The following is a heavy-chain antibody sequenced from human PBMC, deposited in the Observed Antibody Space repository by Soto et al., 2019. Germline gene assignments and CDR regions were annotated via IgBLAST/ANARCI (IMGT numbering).Heavy chain of an antibody. CDR3: GRRGSSGWYESYFDY. Sequence: QVQLVESGGGLVKPGGSLRLSCAASGFTLSDYYMIWIRQAPGKGLEWVSYISTSGRNIYYADSVKGRFTISRDNAKNSLYLQVNSLRAEDTAVYYCGRRGSSGWYESYFDYWGQGTLVTVSS. J-gene: IGHJ4*02. CDR2: ISTSGRNI. D-gene: IGHD6-19*01. CDR1: GFTLSDYY. V-gene: IGHV3-11*01.